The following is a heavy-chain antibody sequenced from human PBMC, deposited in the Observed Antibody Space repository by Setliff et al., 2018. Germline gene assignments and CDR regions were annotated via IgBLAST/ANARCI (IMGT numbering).Heavy chain of an antibody. J-gene: IGHJ5*02. CDR1: GYSFTIYW. V-gene: IGHV5-51*01. CDR3: ARSRSNFWSGYFNWFDP. CDR2: IYPGDSDT. Sequence: GESLKISCKGSGYSFTIYWIGWVRQMPGKGLEWMGVIYPGDSDTKYSPSFQGQVTIAADKSISTAYLQWSSLKASDNAMYYCARSRSNFWSGYFNWFDPWGQGTLVTVSS. D-gene: IGHD3-3*01.